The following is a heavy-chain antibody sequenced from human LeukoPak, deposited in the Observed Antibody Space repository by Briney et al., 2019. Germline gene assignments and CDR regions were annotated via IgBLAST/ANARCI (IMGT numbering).Heavy chain of an antibody. D-gene: IGHD6-13*01. Sequence: PGGSLRLSCAASGFTFSSYAMSWVRQAPGKGLEWVSAISGSGGSTYYADSVKGRFTISRDNSKNTLYLQMNSLRAEDTAVYYCAVTLQQLVQYGAFDIWGQGTMVTVSS. V-gene: IGHV3-23*01. CDR2: ISGSGGST. J-gene: IGHJ3*02. CDR1: GFTFSSYA. CDR3: AVTLQQLVQYGAFDI.